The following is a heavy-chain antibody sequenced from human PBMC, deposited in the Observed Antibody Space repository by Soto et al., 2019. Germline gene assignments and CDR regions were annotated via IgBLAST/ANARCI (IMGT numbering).Heavy chain of an antibody. D-gene: IGHD6-19*01. CDR3: ARDLAVGLVDY. Sequence: QVQLVQSGAAVKKPGASVKVSCKASGYTFTSYGISWVRQAPGQGLERMGWISAYNGNTKYGQKLQGRVTMTTDTSTSTAYMEVRSLRSDDTAVYYCARDLAVGLVDYWGQGTLVTVSS. J-gene: IGHJ4*02. CDR2: ISAYNGNT. V-gene: IGHV1-18*01. CDR1: GYTFTSYG.